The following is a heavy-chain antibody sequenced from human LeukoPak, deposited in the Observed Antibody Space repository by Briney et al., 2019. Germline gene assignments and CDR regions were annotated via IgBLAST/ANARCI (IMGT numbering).Heavy chain of an antibody. Sequence: SVKVSCKASGGTFSSYAISWVRQAPGQGLEWMGRIIPILGIADYAQKFQGRVTITADKSTSTAYMELSSLRSEDTAVYYCARGAKAPNYDFWSGPYYYYGMDVWGQGTTVTVSS. CDR1: GGTFSSYA. D-gene: IGHD3-3*01. J-gene: IGHJ6*02. CDR2: IIPILGIA. V-gene: IGHV1-69*04. CDR3: ARGAKAPNYDFWSGPYYYYGMDV.